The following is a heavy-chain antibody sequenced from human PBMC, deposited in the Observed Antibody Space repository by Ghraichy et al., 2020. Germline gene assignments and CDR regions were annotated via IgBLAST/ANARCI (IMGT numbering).Heavy chain of an antibody. CDR3: ARWGVGLRYYYGMDV. V-gene: IGHV4-34*01. D-gene: IGHD4-17*01. CDR2: INHSGST. CDR1: GGSFSGYY. Sequence: SQTLSLTCAVYGGSFSGYYWSWIRQPPGKGLEWIGEINHSGSTNYNPSLKSRVTISVDTSKNQFSLKLSSVTAADTAVYYCARWGVGLRYYYGMDVWGQGTTVTVSS. J-gene: IGHJ6*02.